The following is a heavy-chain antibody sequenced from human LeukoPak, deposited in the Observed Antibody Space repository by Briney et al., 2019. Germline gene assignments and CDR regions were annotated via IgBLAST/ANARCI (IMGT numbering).Heavy chain of an antibody. D-gene: IGHD3-16*02. CDR2: IHPNSGGT. J-gene: IGHJ4*02. CDR1: GYTFTGYY. V-gene: IGHV1-2*06. CDR3: ARGGYYDYVWGSYRYFDY. Sequence: ASVKVSSKSSGYTFTGYYMHWVRQAPGQGLDWMGRIHPNSGGTNYAQKFQGRVTMTRDTSISTAYMELSRLRSDDTAVYYCARGGYYDYVWGSYRYFDYWGQGTLVTVSS.